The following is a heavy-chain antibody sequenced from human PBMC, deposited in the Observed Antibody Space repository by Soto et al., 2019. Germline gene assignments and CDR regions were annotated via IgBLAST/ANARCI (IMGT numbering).Heavy chain of an antibody. CDR3: AKGGIEYSGSYYDFWSGYFHYYYMDV. V-gene: IGHV3-23*01. CDR1: GFTFSSYA. J-gene: IGHJ6*03. CDR2: ISGSGGST. Sequence: EVQLLESGGGLVQPGGSLRLSCAASGFTFSSYAMSWVRQAPGKGLEWVSAISGSGGSTYYADSVKGRFTISRDNSKNTLYLQMNSLRAEDTAVYYCAKGGIEYSGSYYDFWSGYFHYYYMDVWGKGTTVTVSS. D-gene: IGHD3-3*01.